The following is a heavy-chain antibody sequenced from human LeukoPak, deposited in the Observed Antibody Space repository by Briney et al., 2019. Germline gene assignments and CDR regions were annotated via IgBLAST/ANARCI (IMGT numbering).Heavy chain of an antibody. V-gene: IGHV3-48*04. CDR1: GFTFDDYA. Sequence: GGSLRLSCAASGFTFDDYAMNWVRQAPGKGLEWVSYISSSSSTIYYADSVKGRFTISRDNAKNSLYLQMNSLRAEDTAVYYCARDKAAAGPGDAFDIWGQGTMVTVSS. CDR3: ARDKAAAGPGDAFDI. CDR2: ISSSSSTI. D-gene: IGHD6-13*01. J-gene: IGHJ3*02.